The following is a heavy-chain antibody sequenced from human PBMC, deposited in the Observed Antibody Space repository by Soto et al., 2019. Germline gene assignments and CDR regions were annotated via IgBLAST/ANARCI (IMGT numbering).Heavy chain of an antibody. V-gene: IGHV3-30-3*01. CDR1: GFTFSTYA. J-gene: IGHJ4*02. CDR3: ARDPQWLRATSYGPYYFDY. Sequence: QVQLVESGGGVVQPGRSLRLSCAASGFTFSTYAMHWVRQAPGKGLEWVAVISYDGSNKYYADSVKGRFTISRDNSKNTFYLQMNSLRAEDTAVYYCARDPQWLRATSYGPYYFDYWGQGTLVTVSS. D-gene: IGHD6-19*01. CDR2: ISYDGSNK.